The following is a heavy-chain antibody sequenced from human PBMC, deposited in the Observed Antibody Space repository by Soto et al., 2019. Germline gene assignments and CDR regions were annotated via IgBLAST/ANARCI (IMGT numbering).Heavy chain of an antibody. CDR3: AKDRKSGSGWYWDY. D-gene: IGHD6-19*01. Sequence: EVQLLESGGGLVQPGGSLRLSCAASGFTFSDYAMSWVRQAPGKGLEWVSAISASGGTTYYADSVRGRFTISRDNSKNTLYLQMNRLRAEDTVVYYCAKDRKSGSGWYWDYWGQGTLVTVSS. J-gene: IGHJ4*02. CDR2: ISASGGTT. V-gene: IGHV3-23*01. CDR1: GFTFSDYA.